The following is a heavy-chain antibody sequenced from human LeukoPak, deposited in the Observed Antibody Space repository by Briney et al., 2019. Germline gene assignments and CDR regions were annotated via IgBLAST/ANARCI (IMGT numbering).Heavy chain of an antibody. CDR1: GFTFSSYG. Sequence: GGSLRLSCAASGFTFSSYGMHWVRQAPGKGLEWVAVISYDGSNKYYADSVKGRFTISRDNSKNTLYLQMNSLRAEDTAVYYCARDSRTEDAFDIWGQGTMVTVSS. J-gene: IGHJ3*02. V-gene: IGHV3-30*03. CDR3: ARDSRTEDAFDI. CDR2: ISYDGSNK.